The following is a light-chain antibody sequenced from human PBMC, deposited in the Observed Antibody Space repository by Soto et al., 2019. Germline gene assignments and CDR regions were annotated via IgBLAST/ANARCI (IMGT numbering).Light chain of an antibody. CDR1: QSVLYSSNNKNY. Sequence: DIAMTQSPDSLAVSLGERATINCKSSQSVLYSSNNKNYLAWYQQKPGQPPKLLIYWASTRESGVPDRFSGSGSGTDFTLTISSLQAEDVAVYYCQQYYSTPSFGQGTRLEIK. J-gene: IGKJ5*01. CDR3: QQYYSTPS. V-gene: IGKV4-1*01. CDR2: WAS.